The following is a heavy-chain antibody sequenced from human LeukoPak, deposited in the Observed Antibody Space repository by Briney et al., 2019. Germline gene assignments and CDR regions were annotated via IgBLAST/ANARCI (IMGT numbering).Heavy chain of an antibody. J-gene: IGHJ4*02. CDR2: ISGSGGST. CDR1: GFIFNAFE. CDR3: AKGDVLLWFGELPEDY. D-gene: IGHD3-10*01. V-gene: IGHV3-23*01. Sequence: PGGSLRLSCVGSGFIFNAFEMDWVRQAPGKGLEWVSAISGSGGSTYYADSVKGRFTISRDNSKNTLYLQMNSLRAEDTAVYYCAKGDVLLWFGELPEDYWGQGTLVTVSS.